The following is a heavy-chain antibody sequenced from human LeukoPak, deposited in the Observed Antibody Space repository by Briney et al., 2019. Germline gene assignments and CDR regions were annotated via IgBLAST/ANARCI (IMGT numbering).Heavy chain of an antibody. CDR3: ATDEGGDYVGLDY. J-gene: IGHJ4*02. Sequence: GGSLRLSCAASGFTFSSYEMNWVRQAPGKGLEWVSYISRSGTTIFYADSVKGRFTMSRDNAKYSLYLQMNSLRSEDTAVYYCATDEGGDYVGLDYWGQGTLVTVSS. CDR1: GFTFSSYE. V-gene: IGHV3-48*03. D-gene: IGHD4-17*01. CDR2: ISRSGTTI.